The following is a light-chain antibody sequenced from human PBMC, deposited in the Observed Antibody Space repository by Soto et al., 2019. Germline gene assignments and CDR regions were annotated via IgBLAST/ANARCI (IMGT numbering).Light chain of an antibody. CDR1: GSDIGGYNY. CDR3: TSYTSSSSVV. Sequence: QSALTQPASVYGSPGQSITISCSGTGSDIGGYNYVSWYQQHPGKAPKVMIYEVSNRPSGVSNRFSASKSGNTASLTISGLQAEDEADYYCTSYTSSSSVVFGGGTKLTVL. V-gene: IGLV2-14*01. CDR2: EVS. J-gene: IGLJ2*01.